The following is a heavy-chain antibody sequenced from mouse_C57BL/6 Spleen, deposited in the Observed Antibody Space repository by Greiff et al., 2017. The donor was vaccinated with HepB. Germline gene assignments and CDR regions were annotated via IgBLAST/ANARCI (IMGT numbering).Heavy chain of an antibody. V-gene: IGHV1-69*01. CDR2: IDPSDSYT. CDR1: GYTFTSYW. Sequence: QVQLQQPGAELVMPGASVKLSCKASGYTFTSYWMHWVKQRPGQGLEWIGEIDPSDSYTNYNQKFKCKSTLTVDKSSSTAYMQLSSLTSEDSAVYYCARSGSSYVGWYFDVWGTVTTVTVSS. D-gene: IGHD1-1*01. CDR3: ARSGSSYVGWYFDV. J-gene: IGHJ1*03.